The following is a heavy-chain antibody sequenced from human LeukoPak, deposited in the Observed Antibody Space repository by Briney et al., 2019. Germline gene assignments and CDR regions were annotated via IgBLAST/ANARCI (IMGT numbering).Heavy chain of an antibody. V-gene: IGHV1-18*04. CDR3: ARDEVSGGWYNH. D-gene: IGHD6-19*01. CDR1: GYTFTSRG. J-gene: IGHJ4*02. CDR2: INADSGNT. Sequence: ASVKVSCKASGYTFTSRGFSWVRQAPGQGLEWMGWINADSGNTNYAQKFHGRVTLTTDTSTNTAYMELRSLRSDDTVVYYCARDEVSGGWYNHWGQGTLVTVSS.